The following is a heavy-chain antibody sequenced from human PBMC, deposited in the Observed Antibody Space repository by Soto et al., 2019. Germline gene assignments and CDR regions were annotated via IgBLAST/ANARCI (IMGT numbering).Heavy chain of an antibody. CDR3: ARHEVVATMLPDAFDI. CDR2: IYYSGNS. J-gene: IGHJ3*02. Sequence: QLLLQESGPGLVKPSETLSLTCTVSGGSISSYGYYWGWIRQPPGKGLEWIGSIYYSGNSYYNPSLKSLVTISVDTSKNQVSLTLSSVTAADTAVYYCARHEVVATMLPDAFDIWGQGTMVTVSS. V-gene: IGHV4-39*01. CDR1: GGSISSYGYY. D-gene: IGHD5-12*01.